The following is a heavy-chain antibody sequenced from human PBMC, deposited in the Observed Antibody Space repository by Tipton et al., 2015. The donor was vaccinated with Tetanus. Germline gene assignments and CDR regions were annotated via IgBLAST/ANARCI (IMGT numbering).Heavy chain of an antibody. CDR3: ARDFRPIFGVAQPFDP. D-gene: IGHD3-3*01. CDR1: GFRFSSDW. Sequence: SLRLSCADTGFRFSSDWMGWVRQAVGKGLEWVSHISGTGTTVDYADSVKGRFTISRDNAKNSLYLQMNSLRDEDTAIYYCARDFRPIFGVAQPFDPWGQGTLVTVSS. CDR2: ISGTGTTV. V-gene: IGHV3-48*02. J-gene: IGHJ5*02.